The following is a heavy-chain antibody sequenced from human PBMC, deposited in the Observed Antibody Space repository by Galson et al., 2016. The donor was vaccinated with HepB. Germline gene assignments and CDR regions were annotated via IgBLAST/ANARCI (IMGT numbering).Heavy chain of an antibody. CDR2: IATGTANT. J-gene: IGHJ4*02. V-gene: IGHV1-3*04. CDR1: GYTFSSYT. Sequence: SVKVSCKASGYTFSSYTVHWVRQAPGQRLEWMGWIATGTANTVYSQKFRGRVTFTRDTSASTAYMELSSLGSEDTAVYYCARAYASGFYAPDYWGQGTLLTASS. CDR3: ARAYASGFYAPDY. D-gene: IGHD3-22*01.